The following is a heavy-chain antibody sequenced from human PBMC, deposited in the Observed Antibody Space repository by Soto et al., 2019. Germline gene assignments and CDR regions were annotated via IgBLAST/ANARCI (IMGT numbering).Heavy chain of an antibody. V-gene: IGHV1-18*04. D-gene: IGHD1-20*01. CDR3: ARDLNWNNGLGFDS. J-gene: IGHJ4*02. CDR2: VSTYSEHT. CDR1: GYIFNSVG. Sequence: KLVQSGDEVKKPGASVKVSCRASGYIFNSVGISWLRQVPGQGLEWMGWVSTYSEHTKSVQKFQDRVTLTADTSTSTVHIELRSLRSADTAVYYCARDLNWNNGLGFDSWGQGTLGTVSS.